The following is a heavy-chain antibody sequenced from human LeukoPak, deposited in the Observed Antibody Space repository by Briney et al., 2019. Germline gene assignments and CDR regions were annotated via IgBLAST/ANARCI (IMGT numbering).Heavy chain of an antibody. J-gene: IGHJ4*02. CDR1: GFTFSSYS. Sequence: SGGSLRLSCAASGFTFSSYSMNWVRQAPGKGLEWVSSISSSSSYICYADSVKGRFTISRDNAKNSLYLQMNSLRAEDTAVYCCARDSGYSSSSGFDYWGQGTLVTVSS. D-gene: IGHD6-6*01. CDR3: ARDSGYSSSSGFDY. V-gene: IGHV3-21*01. CDR2: ISSSSSYI.